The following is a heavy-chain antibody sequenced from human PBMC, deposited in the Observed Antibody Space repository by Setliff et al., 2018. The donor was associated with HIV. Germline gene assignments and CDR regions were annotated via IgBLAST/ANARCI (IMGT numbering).Heavy chain of an antibody. Sequence: KSGGSLRLSCAASGFTFSNSWMTWVRQAPGRGLEWVGRIKTKTQRGTTDYAAPAKGRFITSRDDSKNTLYLQMNSLRSEDTAVYYCVTGVGTSSVDYWGQGTMVTVSS. CDR1: GFTFSNSW. D-gene: IGHD3-22*01. CDR3: VTGVGTSSVDY. CDR2: IKTKTQRGTT. J-gene: IGHJ4*02. V-gene: IGHV3-15*01.